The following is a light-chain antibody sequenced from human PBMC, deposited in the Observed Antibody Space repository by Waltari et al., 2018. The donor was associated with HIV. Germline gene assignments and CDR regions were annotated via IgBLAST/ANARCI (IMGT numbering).Light chain of an antibody. CDR2: DDT. V-gene: IGLV3-21*02. CDR3: QVWDSDADQYV. Sequence: SSVLTPPPSVSVAPGQTARFPCGGNNIGSKSVHWYQQRPGQAPVLVVYDDTDRPSGIPERFSGSNSGNTATLTISRVESGDEADYYCQVWDSDADQYVFGNGTRVTVL. J-gene: IGLJ1*01. CDR1: NIGSKS.